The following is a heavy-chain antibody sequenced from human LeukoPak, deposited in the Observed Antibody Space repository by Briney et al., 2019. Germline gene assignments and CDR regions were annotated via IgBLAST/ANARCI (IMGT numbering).Heavy chain of an antibody. CDR3: ARFGDFWSGYSPSYYYMDV. CDR1: GGSISSYY. V-gene: IGHV4-59*01. J-gene: IGHJ6*03. D-gene: IGHD3-3*01. Sequence: NPSETLSLTCTVSGGSISSYYWSWIRQPPGKGLEWIGYIYYSGSTNYNPSLKSRVTISVDTSKNQFSLKLSSVTAADTAVYYCARFGDFWSGYSPSYYYMDVWGKGTTVTVSS. CDR2: IYYSGST.